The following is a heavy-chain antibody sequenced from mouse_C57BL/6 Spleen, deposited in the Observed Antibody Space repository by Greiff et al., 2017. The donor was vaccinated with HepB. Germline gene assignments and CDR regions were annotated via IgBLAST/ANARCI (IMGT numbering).Heavy chain of an antibody. V-gene: IGHV5-4*01. Sequence: EVMLVESGGGLVKPGGSLKLSCAASGFTFSSYAMSWVRQTPEKRLEWVATISDGGSYTYYPDNVKGRFTISRDNAKNNLYLQMSHLKSEDTAMYYCARDRGGYGSLCAYWGQGTLVTVSA. CDR1: GFTFSSYA. D-gene: IGHD1-1*01. CDR3: ARDRGGYGSLCAY. J-gene: IGHJ3*01. CDR2: ISDGGSYT.